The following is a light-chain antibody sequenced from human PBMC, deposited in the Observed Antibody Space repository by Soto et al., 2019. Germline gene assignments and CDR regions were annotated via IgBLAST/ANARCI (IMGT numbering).Light chain of an antibody. V-gene: IGKV1-8*01. J-gene: IGKJ4*01. CDR1: QGISSY. CDR2: AAS. CDR3: QQYNNYPLT. Sequence: ALRMTQSPSSLSASTGDRVTITCRASQGISSYLAWYQQKPGKAPMLLISAASTLQSGVSSRFSGSGSGTDFTLTISSLQSEDFAIYYCQQYNNYPLTFGGGTKVEIK.